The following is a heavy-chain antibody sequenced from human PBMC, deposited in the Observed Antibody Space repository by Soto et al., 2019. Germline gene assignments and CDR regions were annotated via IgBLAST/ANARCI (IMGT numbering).Heavy chain of an antibody. CDR1: GFTFSSYA. V-gene: IGHV3-23*01. Sequence: LRLSCAASGFTFSSYAVSWVRQAPGKGLEWVSAISGSGGSTYYADSVKGRFTISRDNSKNTLYLQMNSLRAEDTAVYYCAREYYDILTGYPSQSYGMDVWGQGTTVTVSS. CDR2: ISGSGGST. J-gene: IGHJ6*02. CDR3: AREYYDILTGYPSQSYGMDV. D-gene: IGHD3-9*01.